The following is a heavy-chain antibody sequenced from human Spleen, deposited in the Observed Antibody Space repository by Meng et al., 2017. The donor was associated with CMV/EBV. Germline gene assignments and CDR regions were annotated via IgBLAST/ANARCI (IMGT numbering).Heavy chain of an antibody. CDR3: VRDVVPAALAGFDM. J-gene: IGHJ3*02. CDR2: ISDIGEYI. D-gene: IGHD2-2*01. Sequence: GGSLRLSCAASGMIFSEYSMNWVRQAPGKGLEWVSSISDIGEYISYGDSVKGRFTISRDNAKNSLYLQMHSLRVEDTAVYYCVRDVVPAALAGFDMWGQGTMVTVSS. V-gene: IGHV3-21*01. CDR1: GMIFSEYS.